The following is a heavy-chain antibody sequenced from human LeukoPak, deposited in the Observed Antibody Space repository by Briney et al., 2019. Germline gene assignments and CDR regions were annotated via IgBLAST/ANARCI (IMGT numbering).Heavy chain of an antibody. D-gene: IGHD1-20*01. CDR1: GYTLTGYY. J-gene: IGHJ3*02. CDR3: ANRFNWSDFQSNAFDI. V-gene: IGHV1-2*02. CDR2: INPNSGGT. Sequence: VSVKVSCKASGYTLTGYYFHWVRHAPGQGLEWMGWINPNSGGTNYAHKVQGRGTLTRDTSISAAYMELSRLRSDDTAVYYCANRFNWSDFQSNAFDIWGHGTMLTVSS.